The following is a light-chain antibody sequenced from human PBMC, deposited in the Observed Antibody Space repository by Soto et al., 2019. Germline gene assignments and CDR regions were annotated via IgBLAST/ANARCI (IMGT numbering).Light chain of an antibody. Sequence: QSVLTQSPSASGSPGQSVTNSWTGTSSDVGGYNYVSWYQQHPGKAPKLMIYEVSKRPSGVPDRFSGSKSGNTASLTVSGLQAEDEADYYCSSYAGSNTYGFGTGTKVTVL. CDR1: SSDVGGYNY. CDR2: EVS. J-gene: IGLJ1*01. V-gene: IGLV2-8*01. CDR3: SSYAGSNTYG.